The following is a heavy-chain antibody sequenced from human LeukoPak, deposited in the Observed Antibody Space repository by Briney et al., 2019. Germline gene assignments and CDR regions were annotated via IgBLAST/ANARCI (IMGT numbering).Heavy chain of an antibody. Sequence: GSLRPSLATSGFTFRSYCMHLVRQAPSKGLGGVAVISYDGSNKYYADSVKGRFTISRDNSKNTLYLQMNSLRAEDTAVYCCAKDGNYDFWSGTLLVYYYYYMDVWGKGTTVTVSS. CDR2: ISYDGSNK. CDR1: GFTFRSYC. CDR3: AKDGNYDFWSGTLLVYYYYYMDV. J-gene: IGHJ6*03. D-gene: IGHD3-3*01. V-gene: IGHV3-30*18.